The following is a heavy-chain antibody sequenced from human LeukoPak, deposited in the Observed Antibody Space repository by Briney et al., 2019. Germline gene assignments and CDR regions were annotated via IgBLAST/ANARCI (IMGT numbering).Heavy chain of an antibody. CDR1: GFIFRNYA. D-gene: IGHD3-9*01. CDR3: AKWGDYDILTGYYVSDF. V-gene: IGHV3-23*01. J-gene: IGHJ4*02. Sequence: GGSLRLSCAASGFIFRNYAMSWVRQASGKGLEWVSAITGSGDTTYYADSVKGRFTISRDNSKNTLYVEMNTLRAEDTAVYYCAKWGDYDILTGYYVSDFWGQGTLVTVSS. CDR2: ITGSGDTT.